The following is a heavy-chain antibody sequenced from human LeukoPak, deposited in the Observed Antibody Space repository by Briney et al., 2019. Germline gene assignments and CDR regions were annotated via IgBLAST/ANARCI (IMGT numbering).Heavy chain of an antibody. D-gene: IGHD6-13*01. CDR1: GFTFSRYW. V-gene: IGHV3-48*04. CDR3: ASALVFSSSSWYRYYYYGMDV. Sequence: GGSLRLSCAASGFTFSRYWMTWVRQAPGKELEWVSYISSSGSTIYYADSVKGRFTISRDNAKNSLYLQMNSLRAEDTAVYYCASALVFSSSSWYRYYYYGMDVWGQGTTVTVSS. J-gene: IGHJ6*02. CDR2: ISSSGSTI.